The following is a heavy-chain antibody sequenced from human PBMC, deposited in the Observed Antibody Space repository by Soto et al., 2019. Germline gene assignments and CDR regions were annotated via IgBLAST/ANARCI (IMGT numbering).Heavy chain of an antibody. CDR3: AKAYLLGDLHYDFWSGYYSPAFDI. CDR1: GFTFDDYA. Sequence: EVQLVESGGGLVQPGRSLRLSRAASGFTFDDYAMHWVRQAPGKGLEWVSGISWNSGSIGYADSVKGRFTISRDNAKNSLYLQMNSLRAEDTALYYCAKAYLLGDLHYDFWSGYYSPAFDIWGQGTMVTVSS. CDR2: ISWNSGSI. J-gene: IGHJ3*02. D-gene: IGHD3-3*01. V-gene: IGHV3-9*01.